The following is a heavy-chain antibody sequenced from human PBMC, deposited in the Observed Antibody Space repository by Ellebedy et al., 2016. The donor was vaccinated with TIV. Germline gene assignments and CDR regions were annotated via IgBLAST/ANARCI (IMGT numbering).Heavy chain of an antibody. Sequence: GESLKISXAASGFTFSSDWMHWVRQTPGKGPVWVSGINSDGSITDYADSVKGRFTISRDNAKNTLYLQMNSLRVEDTAVYYCARISAEWLRSFGYWGRGTLVTVSS. D-gene: IGHD5-12*01. V-gene: IGHV3-74*01. J-gene: IGHJ4*02. CDR1: GFTFSSDW. CDR3: ARISAEWLRSFGY. CDR2: INSDGSIT.